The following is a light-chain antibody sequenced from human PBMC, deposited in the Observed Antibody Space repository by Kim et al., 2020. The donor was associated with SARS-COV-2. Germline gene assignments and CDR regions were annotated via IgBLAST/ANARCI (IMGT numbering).Light chain of an antibody. CDR3: MQGTHWPPYT. V-gene: IGKV2-30*02. J-gene: IGKJ2*01. Sequence: DVMLTQSPLSLPVTLGQPASISCRSSQSLVHSDGNTYLNWFQQRPGQSPRRLIYKVSNRDSGVPDRFSGSGSGTDFTLKISRVEAEDVGVYYCMQGTHWPPYTFGQGTKLEI. CDR2: KVS. CDR1: QSLVHSDGNTY.